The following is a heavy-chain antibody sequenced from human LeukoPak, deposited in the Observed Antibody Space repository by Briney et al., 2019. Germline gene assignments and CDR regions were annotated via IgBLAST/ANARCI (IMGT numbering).Heavy chain of an antibody. CDR3: ARDPDYYDSSGYYFDY. D-gene: IGHD3-22*01. CDR1: GGSISTSSYY. J-gene: IGHJ4*02. CDR2: IFYSGST. V-gene: IGHV4-39*07. Sequence: SETLSLTCTVSGGSISTSSYYWGWVRQPPGKGLEWIGNIFYSGSTYYSPSLKSRVTISLDTSKNQFSLKLSSVTAADTAVYYCARDPDYYDSSGYYFDYWGQGTLVTVSS.